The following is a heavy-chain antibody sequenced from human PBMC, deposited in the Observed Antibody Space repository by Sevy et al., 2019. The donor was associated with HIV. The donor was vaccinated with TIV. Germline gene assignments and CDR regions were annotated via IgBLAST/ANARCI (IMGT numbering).Heavy chain of an antibody. CDR1: GGSFSGYY. V-gene: IGHV4-34*01. CDR3: ARGRYDFWSGYQRENWFDP. J-gene: IGHJ5*02. CDR2: INHSGRT. Sequence: SETLSLTCAFYGGSFSGYYWSWIRQPPGKGLEWIGEINHSGRTNYNPSLKSRVTISVDTSKNQFSLKLSSVTAADTAVYYCARGRYDFWSGYQRENWFDPWGQGTLVTVSS. D-gene: IGHD3-3*01.